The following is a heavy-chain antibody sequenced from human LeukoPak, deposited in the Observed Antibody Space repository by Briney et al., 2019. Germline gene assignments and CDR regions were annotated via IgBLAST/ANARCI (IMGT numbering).Heavy chain of an antibody. V-gene: IGHV4-4*02. CDR3: ARGRGHKQQLRD. D-gene: IGHD6-13*01. CDR2: VNLQGST. Sequence: KPSGTLSLTCGVSGGSITSTNYWTWVRQPPGKGLEWIGEVNLQGSTNYNPSLMGRVAISVDMSENHISLQLTSVTAADTAVYYCARGRGHKQQLRDWGQGTLVTVSS. J-gene: IGHJ4*02. CDR1: GGSITSTNY.